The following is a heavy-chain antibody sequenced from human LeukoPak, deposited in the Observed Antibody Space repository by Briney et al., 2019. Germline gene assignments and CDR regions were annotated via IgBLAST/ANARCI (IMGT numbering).Heavy chain of an antibody. CDR2: INTNTGNP. V-gene: IGHV7-4-1*02. CDR3: ARDRGSSWYYYYYGMDV. Sequence: ASVEVSCKASGYTFTSYAMNWVRQAPGQGLEWMGWINTNTGNPTYAQGFTGRFVFSLDTSVSTAYLQISSLKAEDTAVYYCARDRGSSWYYYYYGMDVWGQGTTVTVSS. D-gene: IGHD6-13*01. J-gene: IGHJ6*02. CDR1: GYTFTSYA.